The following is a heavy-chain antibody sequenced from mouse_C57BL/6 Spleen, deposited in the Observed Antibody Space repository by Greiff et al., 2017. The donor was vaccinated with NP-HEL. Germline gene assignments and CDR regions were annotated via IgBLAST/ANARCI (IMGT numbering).Heavy chain of an antibody. CDR3: ARDFYGYPYYFDY. D-gene: IGHD2-2*01. V-gene: IGHV5-4*01. CDR2: ISDGGSYT. Sequence: EVQLVESGGGLVKPGGSLKLSCAASGFTFSSYAMSWVRQTPEKRLEWVATISDGGSYTYYPDNVKGRFTISRDNAKNNLYLQMSHLKSEDTAMYYCARDFYGYPYYFDYWGQGTTLTVSS. CDR1: GFTFSSYA. J-gene: IGHJ2*01.